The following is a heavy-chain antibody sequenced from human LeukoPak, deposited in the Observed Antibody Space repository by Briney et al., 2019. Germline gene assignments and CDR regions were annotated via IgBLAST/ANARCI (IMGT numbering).Heavy chain of an antibody. J-gene: IGHJ4*02. V-gene: IGHV4-59*01. D-gene: IGHD6-19*01. CDR1: GSSISSYY. Sequence: SETLSLTCTVSGSSISSYYWSWIRQPPGKGLEWIGYIYYSGSTNYNPSLKRRVTISGDTSKNQLSLKLNSVTAADTAVYYCASEGVAGYYFDYWGQGTLVTVSS. CDR3: ASEGVAGYYFDY. CDR2: IYYSGST.